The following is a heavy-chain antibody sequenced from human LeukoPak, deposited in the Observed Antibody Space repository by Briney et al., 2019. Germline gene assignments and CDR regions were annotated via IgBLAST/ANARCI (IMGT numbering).Heavy chain of an antibody. J-gene: IGHJ4*02. Sequence: ASVKVSFKGSGYTFTIYDINWVRQATGQGLEWMGWMNPNSGNTGYAQKFQGRVTITRNTAISTAYMELSSLRSEDTAVYYCARGPYYYDSSGSIIDYWGQGTLVTVSS. CDR2: MNPNSGNT. CDR3: ARGPYYYDSSGSIIDY. CDR1: GYTFTIYD. D-gene: IGHD3-22*01. V-gene: IGHV1-8*01.